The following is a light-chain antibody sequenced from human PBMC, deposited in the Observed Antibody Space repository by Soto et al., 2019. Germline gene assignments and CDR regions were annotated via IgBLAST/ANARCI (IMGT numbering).Light chain of an antibody. CDR3: HQYGGSPT. V-gene: IGKV3-20*01. J-gene: IGKJ4*01. CDR1: QYVGTR. Sequence: EILMTQSPATLSVSPGETATLSCRASQYVGTRLAWYQHKPGQAPRLLIYYASNRATGIPDRFSGSGSGTEFTLTISRLEPEDFAVYYCHQYGGSPTFGGGTKVDIK. CDR2: YAS.